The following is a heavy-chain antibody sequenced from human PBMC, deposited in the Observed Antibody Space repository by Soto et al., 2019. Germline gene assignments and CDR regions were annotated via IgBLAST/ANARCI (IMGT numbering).Heavy chain of an antibody. CDR1: GFTFSSYA. J-gene: IGHJ5*02. CDR3: AKEGDTMIVVANWFDP. V-gene: IGHV3-23*01. D-gene: IGHD3-22*01. Sequence: GGSLRLSCAASGFTFSSYAMSWVRQAPGKGLEWVSAISGSGGSTYYADAVKGRFTISRDNSKNTLYLQMNSLRAEDTAVYYCAKEGDTMIVVANWFDPWGQGTLVTVSS. CDR2: ISGSGGST.